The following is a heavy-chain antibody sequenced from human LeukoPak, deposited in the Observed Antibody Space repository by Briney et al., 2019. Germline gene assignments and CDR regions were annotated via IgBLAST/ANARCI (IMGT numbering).Heavy chain of an antibody. CDR1: GGSFSGYY. CDR3: ARHEVVDYYGSGSGGDY. V-gene: IGHV4-34*01. D-gene: IGHD3-10*01. J-gene: IGHJ4*02. CDR2: INHSGST. Sequence: SETLSLTCAVYGGSFSGYYWSWIRQPPGKGLEWIGEINHSGSTYYNPSLKSRVTISVDTSKNQFSLKLSSVTAADTAVYYCARHEVVDYYGSGSGGDYWGQGTLVTVSS.